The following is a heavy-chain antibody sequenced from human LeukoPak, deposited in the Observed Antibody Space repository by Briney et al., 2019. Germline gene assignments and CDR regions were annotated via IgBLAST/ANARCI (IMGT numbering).Heavy chain of an antibody. D-gene: IGHD5-18*01. V-gene: IGHV4-39*01. CDR1: GGSISGSIYY. CDR2: MYYSGST. J-gene: IGHJ4*02. CDR3: ARLPTGYSYGKAPFDY. Sequence: PSETLSLTCTVSGGSISGSIYYWGWIRQPPGKGLEWIGSMYYSGSTYYNPSLKSRVTISVDTSKNQFSLKLSSVTAADTAVYYCARLPTGYSYGKAPFDYWGQGTLVTVSS.